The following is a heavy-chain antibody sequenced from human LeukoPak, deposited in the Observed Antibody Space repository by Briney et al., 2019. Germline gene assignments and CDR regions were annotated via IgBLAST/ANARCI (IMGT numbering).Heavy chain of an antibody. J-gene: IGHJ4*02. CDR1: GFTFSSYA. CDR3: ARDRYSSGWYHHFDY. V-gene: IGHV3-74*01. Sequence: GGSLRLSCVASGFTFSSYAMHWVRQAPGKGLVWVSRINSDGSSTSYADSVKGRFTISRDNAKNTLYLQMNSLRAEDTAVYYCARDRYSSGWYHHFDYWGQGTLVTVSS. CDR2: INSDGSST. D-gene: IGHD6-19*01.